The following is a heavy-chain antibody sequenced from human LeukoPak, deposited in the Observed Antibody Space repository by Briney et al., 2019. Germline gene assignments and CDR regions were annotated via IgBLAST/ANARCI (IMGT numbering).Heavy chain of an antibody. CDR2: ISNSGADK. Sequence: GGSLRLSCATSGFTFSDYYMSWIRQAPGKGLDWVSYISNSGADKPYADSVKGRFTISRDNAKNSLYLQKHSLRAEDTAVYYCVRGGSRYGNRYYYYGMDVWGQGTTVIVSS. J-gene: IGHJ6*02. CDR1: GFTFSDYY. CDR3: VRGGSRYGNRYYYYGMDV. D-gene: IGHD5-18*01. V-gene: IGHV3-11*01.